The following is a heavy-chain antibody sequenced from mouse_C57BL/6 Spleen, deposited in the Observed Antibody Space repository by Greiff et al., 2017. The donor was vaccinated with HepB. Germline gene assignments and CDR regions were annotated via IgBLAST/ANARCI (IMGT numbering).Heavy chain of an antibody. CDR3: AREPTTIPPYWYFDV. V-gene: IGHV3-6*01. CDR2: ISYDGSN. D-gene: IGHD1-1*01. CDR1: GYSITSGYY. J-gene: IGHJ1*03. Sequence: EVQLQESGPGLVKPSQSLSLTCSVTGYSITSGYYWNWIRQFPGNKLEWMGYISYDGSNNYNPSLKNRISITRDTSKNQFFLKLNSVTTEDTATYYCAREPTTIPPYWYFDVWGTGTTVTVSS.